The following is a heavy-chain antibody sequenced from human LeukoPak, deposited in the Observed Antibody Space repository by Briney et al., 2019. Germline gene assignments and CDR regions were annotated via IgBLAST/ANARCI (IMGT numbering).Heavy chain of an antibody. CDR3: AREVSSEDYGDYGWFDP. V-gene: IGHV4-34*01. J-gene: IGHJ5*02. CDR2: INPTGYT. D-gene: IGHD4-17*01. Sequence: SETLSLTCAVHGGSFSDSYWSWIRQPPGKGLEWIGEINPTGYTNYNPSLESRVTMSVDTSKNQFSLKVTSVTAADTAVYYCAREVSSEDYGDYGWFDPWGQGTLVTVSS. CDR1: GGSFSDSY.